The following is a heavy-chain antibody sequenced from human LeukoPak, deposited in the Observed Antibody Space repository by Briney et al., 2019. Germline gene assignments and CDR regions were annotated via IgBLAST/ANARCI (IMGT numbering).Heavy chain of an antibody. CDR3: AAAFDTAMSYFDY. CDR2: IYYSGAT. J-gene: IGHJ4*02. Sequence: SETLSLTCTVSGYSISTGYFWGWIRQPPGKALEWIGSIYYSGATYYNPSLKSRVTISLDTSKNQFSLKLSSVTAADTAVFYCAAAFDTAMSYFDYWGQGTLVTVSS. D-gene: IGHD5-18*01. CDR1: GYSISTGYF. V-gene: IGHV4-38-2*02.